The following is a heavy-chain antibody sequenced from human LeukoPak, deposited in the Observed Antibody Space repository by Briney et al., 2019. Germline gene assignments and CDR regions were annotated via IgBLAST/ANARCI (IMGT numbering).Heavy chain of an antibody. V-gene: IGHV4-4*07. D-gene: IGHD3-3*01. CDR1: GGSISSYY. CDR3: AREARITIFGVVTYYFDY. J-gene: IGHJ4*02. Sequence: SETLSLTCTVSGGSISSYYWSWIRQPAGKGLEWIGRIYTSGSTNYNPSLKSRVTMSVDTSKNQFSLKLSSVTAADTAVYYCAREARITIFGVVTYYFDYWGQGTLVIVSS. CDR2: IYTSGST.